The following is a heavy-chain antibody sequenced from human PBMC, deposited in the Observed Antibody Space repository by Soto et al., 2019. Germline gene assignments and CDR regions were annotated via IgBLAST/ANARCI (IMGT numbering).Heavy chain of an antibody. CDR2: IYYNGNT. CDR1: GGAINDHY. Sequence: SETLSLTCTLSGGAINDHYWSFIRQPPGKGLEWIGYIYYNGNTNYNPSLESRLTIPVDRSRNQFSLRLASLTAADTAVYYCARVRTGYFDYWGRGALVTVSS. J-gene: IGHJ4*02. CDR3: ARVRTGYFDY. D-gene: IGHD3-9*01. V-gene: IGHV4-59*11.